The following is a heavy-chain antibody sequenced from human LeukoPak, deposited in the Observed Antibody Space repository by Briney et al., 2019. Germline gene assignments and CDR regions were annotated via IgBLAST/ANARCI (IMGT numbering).Heavy chain of an antibody. J-gene: IGHJ5*02. V-gene: IGHV1-2*02. D-gene: IGHD3-10*01. Sequence: GASVKVSCKASGYSFTDYYMHWVRQAPGQGLEWMGWINPHSGGTHYAQKFQGRVTMTRDTSITTAYMEVSSLSSDDTAVYYCAKVHYDYSSGNYEDWFDPWGQGTLVTVSS. CDR3: AKVHYDYSSGNYEDWFDP. CDR1: GYSFTDYY. CDR2: INPHSGGT.